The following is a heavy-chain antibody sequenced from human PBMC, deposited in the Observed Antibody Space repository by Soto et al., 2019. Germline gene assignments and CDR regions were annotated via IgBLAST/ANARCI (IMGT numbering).Heavy chain of an antibody. V-gene: IGHV3-23*01. CDR3: ARDRSTDFGLDV. CDR2: ISDGGERT. CDR1: GFTFSDYV. J-gene: IGHJ6*02. Sequence: EVLLLESGGDSVQPGGSLRLSCVASGFTFSDYVMSWVRQVPGKGLEWVSSISDGGERTDYTDSVRGRFTISRDNARFTLHLQMNSLRVDDTATYFCARDRSTDFGLDVWGQGTTVTVSS. D-gene: IGHD3-3*01.